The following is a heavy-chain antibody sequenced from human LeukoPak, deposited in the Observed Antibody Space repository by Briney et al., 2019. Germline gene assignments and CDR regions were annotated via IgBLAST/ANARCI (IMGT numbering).Heavy chain of an antibody. CDR1: GGSISSYY. D-gene: IGHD6-19*01. V-gene: IGHV4-59*01. CDR2: IYYSGST. J-gene: IGHJ4*02. Sequence: SETLSLTCTVSGGSISSYYWSWIWQPPGKGLARVGYIYYSGSTNYNPSLRSRVTILVDTSKHQFSLKLSSVTAADTAVYYCARDGDGSGWSDYWGQGTLVTVPS. CDR3: ARDGDGSGWSDY.